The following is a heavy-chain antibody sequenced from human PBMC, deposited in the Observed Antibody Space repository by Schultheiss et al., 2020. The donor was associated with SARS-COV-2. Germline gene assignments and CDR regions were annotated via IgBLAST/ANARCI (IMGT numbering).Heavy chain of an antibody. V-gene: IGHV4-34*01. J-gene: IGHJ6*02. CDR1: AGSFSDYY. Sequence: SQTLSLTCAVSAGSFSDYYWGWIRQPPGKGLQWIGEINHSGSANYNPSLKSRVTISVDTSKNQFFLKLGSVTASDTAVYYCARCPPYYYDAGDGMDVWGQGTTITVSS. D-gene: IGHD3-22*01. CDR3: ARCPPYYYDAGDGMDV. CDR2: INHSGSA.